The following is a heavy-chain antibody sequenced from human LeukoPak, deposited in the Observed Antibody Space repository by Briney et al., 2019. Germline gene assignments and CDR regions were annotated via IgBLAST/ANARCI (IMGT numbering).Heavy chain of an antibody. J-gene: IGHJ4*02. CDR1: GFTFSTYA. Sequence: GGSLRLSCAASGFTFSTYAMSWVRQAPGKGLEWVSAIGGSGDFTYYAEYVRGRFAISRDNSEKTLYLQMNSLRAEDTAVYYCAKADRGWGVITKDWGQGTLVTVSS. D-gene: IGHD3-10*01. V-gene: IGHV3-23*01. CDR3: AKADRGWGVITKD. CDR2: IGGSGDFT.